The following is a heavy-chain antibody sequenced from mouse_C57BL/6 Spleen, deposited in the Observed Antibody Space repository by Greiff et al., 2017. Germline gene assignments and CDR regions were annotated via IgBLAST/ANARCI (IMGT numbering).Heavy chain of an antibody. V-gene: IGHV14-2*01. J-gene: IGHJ3*01. CDR3: ARACGTEIWFAY. D-gene: IGHD4-1*01. CDR1: GFNINDYY. Sequence: VQLQQSGAELVKPGASVKLSCTASGFNINDYYMHWVKQRTEQGLEWIGRIDPEDGETKYAPKFQGKATLTADTSSNTAYLQLSSLTSEDTAVDYCARACGTEIWFAYWGQGTLVTVSA. CDR2: IDPEDGET.